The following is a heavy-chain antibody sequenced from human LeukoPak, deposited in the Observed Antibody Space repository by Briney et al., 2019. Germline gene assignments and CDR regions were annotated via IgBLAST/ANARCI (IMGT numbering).Heavy chain of an antibody. D-gene: IGHD3-22*01. V-gene: IGHV3-73*01. J-gene: IGHJ4*02. CDR2: IRSKPNSYAT. CDR3: TRHDNYYDISGPSH. Sequence: GGSLRLSCAASGFTFSGSAMHWVRQASGKGLEWVGRIRSKPNSYATAYAASVKGRFTISRDDSKNTAFLQMKSLKTEDTAVYYCTRHDNYYDISGPSHWGQGTLVTVSS. CDR1: GFTFSGSA.